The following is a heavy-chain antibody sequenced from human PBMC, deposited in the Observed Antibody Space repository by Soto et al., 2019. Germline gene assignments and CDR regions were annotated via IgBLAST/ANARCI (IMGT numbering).Heavy chain of an antibody. D-gene: IGHD1-26*01. CDR2: IRAYSGHT. J-gene: IGHJ4*02. CDR1: GYTFSVYG. CDR3: AWAWHEWDLLDY. Sequence: QVQLVQSGAEVKKPGASVRVSCKASGYTFSVYGIAWVRQAPGQGLEWMGWIRAYSGHTNYAQKLQGRVTMTTDTSTSTAYMDLTSLRSDDTAVYYGAWAWHEWDLLDYWGQGTLVTVSS. V-gene: IGHV1-18*01.